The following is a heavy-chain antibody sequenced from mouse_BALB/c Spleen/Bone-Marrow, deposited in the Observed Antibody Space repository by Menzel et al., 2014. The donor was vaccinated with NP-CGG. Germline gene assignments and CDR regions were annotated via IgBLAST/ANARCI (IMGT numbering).Heavy chain of an antibody. Sequence: LQQPGPVLQSPGASVKISYKVYGYSFTGYNLHWVKKSNVKSLEWIGNIDPYYGTTSYNQKFKGKATLTVDKSSSTAYMQLKSLTSEDSAVYYCARGGIRYAMDYWGEGSSGTGSS. CDR1: GYSFTGYN. J-gene: IGHJ4*01. CDR2: IDPYYGTT. CDR3: ARGGIRYAMDY. V-gene: IGHV1-39*01.